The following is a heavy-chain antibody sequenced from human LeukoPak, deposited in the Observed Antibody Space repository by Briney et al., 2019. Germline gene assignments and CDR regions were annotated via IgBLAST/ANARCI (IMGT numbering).Heavy chain of an antibody. D-gene: IGHD2-15*01. CDR2: ISWNSGSI. J-gene: IGHJ4*02. Sequence: GGSLRLSCAASGFTFDDYAMHWVRQAPGKGLEWVSGISWNSGSIGYADSVKGRFTISRDNAKNSLYLQMNSLRAEDTAVYYCARDLRGGHFDYWGQGSLVIVSS. CDR3: ARDLRGGHFDY. CDR1: GFTFDDYA. V-gene: IGHV3-9*01.